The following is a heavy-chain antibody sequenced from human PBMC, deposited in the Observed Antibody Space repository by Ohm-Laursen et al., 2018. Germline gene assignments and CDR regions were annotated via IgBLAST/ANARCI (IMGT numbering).Heavy chain of an antibody. J-gene: IGHJ4*02. CDR3: VRDRGAVVGSHFDV. CDR2: SSSSGTTM. Sequence: GSLRLSCTASGFTLSDFYMSWVRQAPGKGLEWISCSSSSGTTMHYADSVKGRFTISRDNAKKSLYLQMNSLRAEDTAVYYCVRDRGAVVGSHFDVWGQGTLVTVSS. CDR1: GFTLSDFY. D-gene: IGHD6-19*01. V-gene: IGHV3-11*01.